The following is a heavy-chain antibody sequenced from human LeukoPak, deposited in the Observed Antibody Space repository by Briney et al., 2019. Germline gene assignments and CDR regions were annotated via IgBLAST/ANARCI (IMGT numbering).Heavy chain of an antibody. D-gene: IGHD2-2*01. CDR2: LGRSGEYK. CDR1: GFRFTGYS. Sequence: GGSLRLSCAASGFRFTGYSMSWVRQAPGKGLEWVAGLGRSGEYKYYADSVKGRFTISRDNSKDTVSLQMNSLRAEDSAIYFCVKDRPCETCMPMDAWGQGTTVTVSS. CDR3: VKDRPCETCMPMDA. V-gene: IGHV3-23*01. J-gene: IGHJ6*02.